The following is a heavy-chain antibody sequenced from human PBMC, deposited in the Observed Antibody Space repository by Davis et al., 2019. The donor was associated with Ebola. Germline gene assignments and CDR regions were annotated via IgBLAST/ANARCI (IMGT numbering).Heavy chain of an antibody. J-gene: IGHJ2*01. V-gene: IGHV4-34*01. Sequence: ESLKISCAASGFTFSSYEMNWVRQPPGKGLEWIGEINHSGSTNYNPSLKSRVTISVDTSKNQFSLKLSSVTAADTAVYYCARKRRNYYGSGSAQVGYFDLWGRGTLVTVSS. CDR3: ARKRRNYYGSGSAQVGYFDL. CDR2: INHSGST. D-gene: IGHD3-10*01. CDR1: GFTFSSYE.